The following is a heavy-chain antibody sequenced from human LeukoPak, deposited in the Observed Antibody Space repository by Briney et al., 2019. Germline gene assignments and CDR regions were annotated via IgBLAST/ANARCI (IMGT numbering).Heavy chain of an antibody. V-gene: IGHV3-30-3*01. Sequence: SGGSLRLSCAASGFTFRSYAMHWVRQAPGKGLEWVAVISYDGTQKYYADSVTGRFTISRDSSKTTLYLQMNSLRAEDTAFYYCARDPALPYWGQGTLVTVSS. J-gene: IGHJ4*02. CDR1: GFTFRSYA. D-gene: IGHD6-25*01. CDR3: ARDPALPY. CDR2: ISYDGTQK.